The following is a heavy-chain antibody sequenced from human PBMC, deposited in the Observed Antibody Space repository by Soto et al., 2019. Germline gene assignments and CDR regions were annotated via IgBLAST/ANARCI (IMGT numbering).Heavy chain of an antibody. CDR3: ARGDSTDCSNGVCSFFYNHDMDV. Sequence: EASVKVSCKASGYSFTDYHIHWVRQAPGEGLEWLGRINPKSGGTSTAQKFQGWVTMTTDTALSTASMELTRLTSDDTAIYYCARGDSTDCSNGVCSFFYNHDMDVWGQGTTVTVSS. J-gene: IGHJ6*02. CDR1: GYSFTDYH. V-gene: IGHV1-2*04. CDR2: INPKSGGT. D-gene: IGHD2-8*01.